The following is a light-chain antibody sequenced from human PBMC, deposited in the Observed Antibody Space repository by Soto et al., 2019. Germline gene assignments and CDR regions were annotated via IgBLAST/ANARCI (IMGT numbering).Light chain of an antibody. V-gene: IGKV3-11*01. CDR1: QSISSY. CDR2: DAS. J-gene: IGKJ3*01. CDR3: QQRSS. Sequence: EIVLTQSPATLSLSPGEGATLSYRASQSISSYLAWYQQKPGQAPRLLIYDASNRATGIPARFSGSGSGTDFTLTISSLEPEDFAVYYCQQRSSFGPGTKVDIK.